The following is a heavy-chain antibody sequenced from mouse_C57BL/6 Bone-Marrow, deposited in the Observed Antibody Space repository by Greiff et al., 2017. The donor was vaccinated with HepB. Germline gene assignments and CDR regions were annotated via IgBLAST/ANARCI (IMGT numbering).Heavy chain of an antibody. CDR1: GYTFTSYG. CDR3: ARSRLEGFAY. Sequence: QVQLKQSGAELARPGASVKLSCKASGYTFTSYGISWVKQRTGQGLEWIGEIYPRSGNTYYNEKFKGKATLTADKSSSPAYMELRSLTSEDSAVYFCARSRLEGFAYWGQGTLVTVSA. D-gene: IGHD4-1*01. CDR2: IYPRSGNT. V-gene: IGHV1-81*01. J-gene: IGHJ3*01.